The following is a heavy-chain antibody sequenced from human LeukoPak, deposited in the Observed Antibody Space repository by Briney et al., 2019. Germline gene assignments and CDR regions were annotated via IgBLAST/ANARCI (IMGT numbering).Heavy chain of an antibody. CDR1: GYTFTGYY. J-gene: IGHJ4*02. Sequence: ASVKVSCKASGYTFTGYYMHWVRQAPGQGLEWMGWINPNSGGTNYAQKFQGRVTMTRDTSISTAYMELSRLRSDDTAVYYCAKSLRFSGKDIVVVPAPPGDYWGQGTLVTVSS. D-gene: IGHD2-2*01. CDR2: INPNSGGT. V-gene: IGHV1-2*02. CDR3: AKSLRFSGKDIVVVPAPPGDY.